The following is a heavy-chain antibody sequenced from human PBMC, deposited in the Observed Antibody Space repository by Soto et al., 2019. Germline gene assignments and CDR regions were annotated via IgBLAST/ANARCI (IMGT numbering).Heavy chain of an antibody. D-gene: IGHD2-2*01. J-gene: IGHJ4*02. V-gene: IGHV4-39*07. Sequence: SETLSLTCTVSGGSISSGGYYWSWIRQHPGKGLEWIGEINHSGSTNYNPSLKSRVTISVDTSKNQFSLKLSSVTAADTAVYYCARARRIVVVPAAFDYWGQGTLVTVSS. CDR1: GGSISSGGYY. CDR3: ARARRIVVVPAAFDY. CDR2: INHSGST.